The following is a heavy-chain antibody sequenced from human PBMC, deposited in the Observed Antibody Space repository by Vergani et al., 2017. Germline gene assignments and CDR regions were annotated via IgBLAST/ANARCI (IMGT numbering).Heavy chain of an antibody. Sequence: EVQLVESGGGLVQPGGSLRLSCAASGFTFSSYEMNWVRQAPGKGLEWVSYISSSGSTIYYADSVKGRFTISRDNAKNSLYLQMNSLRAEDTAVYYCARNYDILTGYYHFDYWGQGTLVTVSS. CDR2: ISSSGSTI. V-gene: IGHV3-48*03. D-gene: IGHD3-9*01. J-gene: IGHJ4*02. CDR1: GFTFSSYE. CDR3: ARNYDILTGYYHFDY.